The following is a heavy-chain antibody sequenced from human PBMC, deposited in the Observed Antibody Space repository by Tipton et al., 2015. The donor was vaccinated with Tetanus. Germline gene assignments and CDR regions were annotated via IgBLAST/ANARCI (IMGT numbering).Heavy chain of an antibody. V-gene: IGHV3-21*04. J-gene: IGHJ4*02. Sequence: GSLRLSCAASGFTFSTYSMNWVRQAPGKGLEWVSSISSSSSYIYYADSVKGRFTISRDNAKTSLYLQMSSLRAEDTAVYYCAKDGCFSVGCLGSDYWGQGNLVTVSS. CDR3: AKDGCFSVGCLGSDY. CDR1: GFTFSTYS. CDR2: ISSSSSYI. D-gene: IGHD5/OR15-5a*01.